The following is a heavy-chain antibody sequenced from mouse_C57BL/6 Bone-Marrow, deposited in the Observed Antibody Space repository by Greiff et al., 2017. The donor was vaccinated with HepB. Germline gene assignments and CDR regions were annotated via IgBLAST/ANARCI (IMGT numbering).Heavy chain of an antibody. CDR2: INPYNGGT. J-gene: IGHJ3*01. D-gene: IGHD1-1*01. Sequence: EVHLVETGPVLVKPGASVKMSCKASGYTFTDYYMNWVKQSHGKSLEWIGVINPYNGGTSYNQKFKGKATLTVDKSSSTAYMELNSLTSEDSAVYYCARNYYGSSWAYWGQGTLVTVSA. CDR3: ARNYYGSSWAY. CDR1: GYTFTDYY. V-gene: IGHV1-19*01.